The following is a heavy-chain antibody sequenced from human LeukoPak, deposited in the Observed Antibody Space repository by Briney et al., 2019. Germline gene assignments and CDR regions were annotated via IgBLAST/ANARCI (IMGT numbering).Heavy chain of an antibody. J-gene: IGHJ3*02. Sequence: SETLSLTCTVSGGALVHFYWNWVRQAPGKGLEWLGYVHYTGTTSDNPSLKGRATMSVDTSKNQFSLKLSSVTAADTAVYYCAIPEDAFDIWGQGTMVTVSS. CDR3: AIPEDAFDI. V-gene: IGHV4-59*12. CDR1: GGALVHFY. CDR2: VHYTGTT.